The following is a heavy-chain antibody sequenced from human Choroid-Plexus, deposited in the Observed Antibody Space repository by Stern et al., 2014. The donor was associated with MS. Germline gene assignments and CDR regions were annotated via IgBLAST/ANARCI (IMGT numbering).Heavy chain of an antibody. CDR2: VSYDGSNK. CDR1: GFTFGSCA. J-gene: IGHJ5*02. V-gene: IGHV3-30*18. Sequence: VHLVESGGGVVQPGRPLRLSCVASGFTFGSCAMHWVPQAPGKGLEWVAGVSYDGSNKYYADSVKGRFTISRDNSQNTLYMQMSSLRPEDTAVYYCAKDRQYLTYFFDHWGQGSLVTVSS. CDR3: AKDRQYLTYFFDH. D-gene: IGHD2/OR15-2a*01.